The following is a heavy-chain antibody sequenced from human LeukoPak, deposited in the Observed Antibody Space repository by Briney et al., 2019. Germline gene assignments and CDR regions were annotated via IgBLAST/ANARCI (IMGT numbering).Heavy chain of an antibody. D-gene: IGHD1-1*01. V-gene: IGHV3-9*01. Sequence: GRSLRLSCAASGFTFDDYAMHWVRQPPGKGLEWVSGISWNSLNTGYVDSVKGRFTISRDSAKNSLYLQMNSLRPEDTAFYYCARDRGTYNYGMDVWGQGTTVTVSS. CDR2: ISWNSLNT. CDR3: ARDRGTYNYGMDV. CDR1: GFTFDDYA. J-gene: IGHJ6*02.